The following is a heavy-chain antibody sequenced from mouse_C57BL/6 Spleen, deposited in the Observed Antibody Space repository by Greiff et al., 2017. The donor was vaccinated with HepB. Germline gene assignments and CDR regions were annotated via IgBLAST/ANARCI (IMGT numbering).Heavy chain of an antibody. J-gene: IGHJ4*01. CDR3: ARSGLYYGNYGAMDY. CDR2: INPNNGGT. D-gene: IGHD2-1*01. CDR1: GYTFTDYY. V-gene: IGHV1-26*01. Sequence: EVQLQQSGPELVKPGASVKISCKASGYTFTDYYMNWVKQSHGKSLEWIGDINPNNGGTSYNQKFKGKATLTVDKSSSTAYMELRSLTSEDSAVYYCARSGLYYGNYGAMDYWGQGTSVTVSS.